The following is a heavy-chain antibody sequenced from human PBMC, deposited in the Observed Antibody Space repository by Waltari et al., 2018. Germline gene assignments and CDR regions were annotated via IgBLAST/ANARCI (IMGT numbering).Heavy chain of an antibody. V-gene: IGHV4-59*01. Sequence: QVQLQESGPGLVKPSETLSLTCTVSGGSISRYYWSWTRQPPGKGLEWIGYIYYSGSSNYNPSLKSRVTISVDTSKNQFSLKLSSVTAADTAVYYCARGRTGTTGFDPWGQGTLVTVSS. CDR3: ARGRTGTTGFDP. D-gene: IGHD1-7*01. CDR2: IYYSGSS. J-gene: IGHJ5*02. CDR1: GGSISRYY.